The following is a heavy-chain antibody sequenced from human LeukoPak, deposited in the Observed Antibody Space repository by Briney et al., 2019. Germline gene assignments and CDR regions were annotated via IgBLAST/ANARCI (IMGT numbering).Heavy chain of an antibody. D-gene: IGHD3-10*01. CDR2: IFTSGRT. CDR1: GGSFSGYY. J-gene: IGHJ5*02. V-gene: IGHV4-59*10. Sequence: SETLSLTCAVYGGSFSGYYWSWIRQPAGKGLELIGRIFTSGRTNYNPSLKSRVTISLDTSKNQFSLKLSSVTAADTAVYYCARGLTYYYGSGSNNWFDPWGQGTLVTVSS. CDR3: ARGLTYYYGSGSNNWFDP.